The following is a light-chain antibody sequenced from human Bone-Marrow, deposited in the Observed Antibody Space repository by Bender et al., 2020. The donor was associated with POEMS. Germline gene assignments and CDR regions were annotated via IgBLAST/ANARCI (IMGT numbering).Light chain of an antibody. CDR2: EVS. J-gene: IGLJ3*02. V-gene: IGLV2-23*02. Sequence: QSALIQPASVSGAPGQSITISCTGTSSDAVSYNLVSWYQQHPGKAPKVVIYEVSERPSGVSNRFSGSKSGNTASLTITVLQAEDEADYYCAVWDDSLNGWVFGGGTKLTVL. CDR1: SSDAVSYNL. CDR3: AVWDDSLNGWV.